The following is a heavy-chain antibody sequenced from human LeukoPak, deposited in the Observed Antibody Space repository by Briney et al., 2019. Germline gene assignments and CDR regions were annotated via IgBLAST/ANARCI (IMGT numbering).Heavy chain of an antibody. D-gene: IGHD2-15*01. CDR2: ISASGDVT. Sequence: PGGSLRLSCAASGFTFSKFPMGWVRQAPGRGLEWVSAISASGDVTFYADSLRGRFTISRDNSKSTLYLQMNSLRAEDTAVYYCAKARNFRYCSGGSCYFSDYWGQGTLVTVSS. V-gene: IGHV3-23*01. CDR1: GFTFSKFP. J-gene: IGHJ4*02. CDR3: AKARNFRYCSGGSCYFSDY.